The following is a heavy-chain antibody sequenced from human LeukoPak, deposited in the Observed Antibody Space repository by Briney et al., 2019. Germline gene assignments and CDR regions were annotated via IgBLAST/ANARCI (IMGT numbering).Heavy chain of an antibody. V-gene: IGHV3-21*04. J-gene: IGHJ4*02. CDR1: GFTFSTYI. D-gene: IGHD6-13*01. CDR3: AKGYSSSWAFDY. CDR2: ISSSSSYI. Sequence: GGSLRLSCAASGFTFSTYIMNWVRQAPGKGLEWVSSISSSSSYIYYADSVKGRFTISRDNSKNTLYLQMNSLRAEDTAVYYCAKGYSSSWAFDYWGQGTLVTVSS.